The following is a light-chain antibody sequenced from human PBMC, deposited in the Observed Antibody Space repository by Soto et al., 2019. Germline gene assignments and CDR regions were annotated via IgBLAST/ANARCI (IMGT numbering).Light chain of an antibody. CDR3: QQYHDWPGT. CDR1: QSVSSK. J-gene: IGKJ1*01. Sequence: EIVLTQSPGTLSVSPGERATLSCRASQSVSSKLAWYQQKPGQAPRLLFYGAFTGATGIPARFSGSGSETEFTLSISSLQSEDFAVYYCQQYHDWPGTFGQGTKVEIK. V-gene: IGKV3-15*01. CDR2: GAF.